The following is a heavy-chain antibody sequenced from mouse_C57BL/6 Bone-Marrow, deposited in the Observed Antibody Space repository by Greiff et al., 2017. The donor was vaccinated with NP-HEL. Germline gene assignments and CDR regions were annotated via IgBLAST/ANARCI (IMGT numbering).Heavy chain of an antibody. CDR2: ISSGGSYT. CDR1: GFTFSSYG. Sequence: EVHLVESGGDLVKPGGSLKLSCAASGFTFSSYGMSWVRQTPDKRLEWVATISSGGSYTYYPDSVKGRFTISRDNAKNTLYLQMSSLKSEDTAMYYCARPLDYYGSSPWYFDVWGTGTTVTVSS. D-gene: IGHD1-1*01. V-gene: IGHV5-6*01. J-gene: IGHJ1*03. CDR3: ARPLDYYGSSPWYFDV.